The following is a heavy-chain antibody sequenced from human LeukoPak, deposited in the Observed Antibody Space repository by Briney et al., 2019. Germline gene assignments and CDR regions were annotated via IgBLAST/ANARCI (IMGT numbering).Heavy chain of an antibody. V-gene: IGHV3-7*05. CDR2: IKQDGSEK. Sequence: GGSLRLSCVASGFSFSDYWISWVRQAPGKGLEWVANIKQDGSEKYYVDSVKGRFTISRDNAKNSLYLQINSLRAEDTAVYYCAGSSGWARYFDYWGQGTLVTVSS. J-gene: IGHJ4*02. CDR3: AGSSGWARYFDY. CDR1: GFSFSDYW. D-gene: IGHD6-19*01.